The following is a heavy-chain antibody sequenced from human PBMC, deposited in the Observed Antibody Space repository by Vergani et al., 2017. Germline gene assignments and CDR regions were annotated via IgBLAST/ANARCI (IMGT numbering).Heavy chain of an antibody. Sequence: EVQLVESGGGLVQPGGSLRLSCAASGFTFSSYEMNWVRQAPGKGLEWVSYITGTSTYTNYADSVKGRFTVSRDNAKSSLYLHMNSLRAEDTAVYYCARVSGRYTFDYWGQGTLVTVSS. V-gene: IGHV3-48*03. D-gene: IGHD1-26*01. CDR2: ITGTSTYT. J-gene: IGHJ4*02. CDR3: ARVSGRYTFDY. CDR1: GFTFSSYE.